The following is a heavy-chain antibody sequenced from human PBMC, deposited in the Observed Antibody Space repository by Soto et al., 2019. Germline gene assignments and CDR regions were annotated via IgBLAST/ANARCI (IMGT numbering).Heavy chain of an antibody. CDR3: ARSYRGLIVGANLDY. CDR2: IIPIFGTA. V-gene: IGHV1-69*01. CDR1: GGTFSSYA. J-gene: IGHJ4*02. Sequence: QVQLVQSGAEVKKPGSSVKVSCKASGGTFSSYAISWVRQAPGQGLEWMGGIIPIFGTANYAQKIQGRVTITADESTSTAYMVLSSLRSEDTAVYYCARSYRGLIVGANLDYWGQGTLVTVSS. D-gene: IGHD1-26*01.